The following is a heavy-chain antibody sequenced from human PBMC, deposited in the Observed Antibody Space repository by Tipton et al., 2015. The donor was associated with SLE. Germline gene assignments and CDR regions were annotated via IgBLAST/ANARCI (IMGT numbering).Heavy chain of an antibody. Sequence: SLRLSCAASGFTFSSYGMHWVRQAPGKGLEWVAVIWYDGSNKYYADSVKGRFTISRDNSKNTLYLQMNSLRAEDTAVYYCAKGLSPRDAFDIWGQGTMVTVSP. CDR1: GFTFSSYG. CDR2: IWYDGSNK. CDR3: AKGLSPRDAFDI. V-gene: IGHV3-30*18. J-gene: IGHJ3*02.